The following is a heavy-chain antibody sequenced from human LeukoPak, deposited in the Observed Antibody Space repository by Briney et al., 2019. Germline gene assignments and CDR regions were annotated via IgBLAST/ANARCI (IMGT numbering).Heavy chain of an antibody. CDR3: ARHPDLDY. J-gene: IGHJ4*02. CDR1: GASISSSNYY. CDR2: INYSGST. V-gene: IGHV4-39*01. Sequence: SETLSLTCTVSGASISSSNYYWGWIRQPPGKGLEWIASINYSGSTYYNPSLKSRVAISVDTSKNQFSLKLSSMTAADTAVYYCARHPDLDYWGQGILVTVSS.